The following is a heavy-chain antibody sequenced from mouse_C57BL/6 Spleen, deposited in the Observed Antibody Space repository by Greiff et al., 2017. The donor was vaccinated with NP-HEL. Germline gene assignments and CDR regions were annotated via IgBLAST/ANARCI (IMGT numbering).Heavy chain of an antibody. CDR3: ARSGDDGSRYYFGY. J-gene: IGHJ2*01. CDR1: GYAFSSSW. D-gene: IGHD2-3*01. CDR2: IYPGDGDT. Sequence: VQLQESGPELVKPGASVKISCKASGYAFSSSWMNWVKQRPGKGLEWIGRIYPGDGDTNYNGKFKGKATLTADKSSSTASMQLSSLTSEDSPVDFWARSGDDGSRYYFGYWGQGTTLTVSS. V-gene: IGHV1-82*01.